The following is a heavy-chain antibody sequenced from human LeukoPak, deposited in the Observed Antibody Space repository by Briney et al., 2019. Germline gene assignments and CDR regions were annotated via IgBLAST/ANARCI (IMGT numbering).Heavy chain of an antibody. D-gene: IGHD2/OR15-2a*01. CDR1: GYSISSGYY. Sequence: SETLSLTCAVSGYSISSGYYWGWIRQPPGKGLEWIGSIYHSGSTYYNPSLKSRVTISVDTSKNQFSLKLSSVTAADTAVYYCARKEYFDVCGKGTTVTVSS. V-gene: IGHV4-38-2*01. CDR2: IYHSGST. CDR3: ARKEYFDV. J-gene: IGHJ6*04.